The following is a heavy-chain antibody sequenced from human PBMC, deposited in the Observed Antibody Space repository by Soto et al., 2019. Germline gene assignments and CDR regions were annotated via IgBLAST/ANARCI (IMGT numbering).Heavy chain of an antibody. J-gene: IGHJ4*02. D-gene: IGHD3-9*01. CDR1: GYTFTSYG. Sequence: GASVKVSCKASGYTFTSYGISWVRQAPGQGLEWMGWISAYNGNTNYAQKLQGRVTMTTDTSTSTAYMELRSLRSDDTAVYYCARAGYDILTGYYNYFDYWGQGTLVTVSS. V-gene: IGHV1-18*01. CDR3: ARAGYDILTGYYNYFDY. CDR2: ISAYNGNT.